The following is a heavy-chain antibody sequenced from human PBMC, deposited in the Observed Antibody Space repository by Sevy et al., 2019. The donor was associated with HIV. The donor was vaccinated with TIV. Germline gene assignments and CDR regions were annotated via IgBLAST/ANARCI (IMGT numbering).Heavy chain of an antibody. Sequence: ASVKVSCKASGYTFTGYYMHWVRQAPGQGLEWMGWINPNSGGTNYAQKFQGRVTMTRDTSISTAYMELSRLRSDDTAVYYCARSPSEEVNPFDYWGQGTLVTVSS. J-gene: IGHJ4*02. CDR1: GYTFTGYY. V-gene: IGHV1-2*02. CDR2: INPNSGGT. CDR3: ARSPSEEVNPFDY.